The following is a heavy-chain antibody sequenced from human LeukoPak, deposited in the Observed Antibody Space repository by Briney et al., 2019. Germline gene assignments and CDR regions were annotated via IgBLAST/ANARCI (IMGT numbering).Heavy chain of an antibody. D-gene: IGHD3-3*02. CDR3: VRNGHFCLEY. J-gene: IGHJ4*02. CDR2: IYYSGST. Sequence: SETLSLTCTVSGGSISSGGYYWSWIRQHPGKGLEWIGYIYYSGSTYYNPSLKSRVTISVDTPKNQFSLKLSSVTAADTAVYYCVRNGHFCLEYWGQGTLVTVSS. CDR1: GGSISSGGYY. V-gene: IGHV4-31*02.